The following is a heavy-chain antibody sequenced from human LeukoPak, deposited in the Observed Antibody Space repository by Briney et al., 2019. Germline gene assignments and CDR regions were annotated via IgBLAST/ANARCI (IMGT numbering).Heavy chain of an antibody. Sequence: SETLSLTCTVSGGSISSSSYYWGWIRQPPGKGLEWIGNIYYSGSTYYNPSLESRVTISVDTSKNQFSLKLSSVTAADTAVYYCARDKSRTYGSADAFDIWGQGTMVTVSS. D-gene: IGHD3-10*01. CDR3: ARDKSRTYGSADAFDI. V-gene: IGHV4-39*07. CDR2: IYYSGST. J-gene: IGHJ3*02. CDR1: GGSISSSSYY.